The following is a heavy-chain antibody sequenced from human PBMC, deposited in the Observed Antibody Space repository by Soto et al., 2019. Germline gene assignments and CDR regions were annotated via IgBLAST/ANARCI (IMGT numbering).Heavy chain of an antibody. CDR2: INAGNGNT. V-gene: IGHV1-3*01. D-gene: IGHD2-2*01. Sequence: GASVKVSCKASGYTFTSYAMHWVRQAPGQRLEWMGWINAGNGNTKYSQKFQGRVTITRDTSASTAYMELSSLRSEDTAVYYCARSPPPRPYQLLLDYWGQGTLVTVSS. CDR1: GYTFTSYA. CDR3: ARSPPPRPYQLLLDY. J-gene: IGHJ4*02.